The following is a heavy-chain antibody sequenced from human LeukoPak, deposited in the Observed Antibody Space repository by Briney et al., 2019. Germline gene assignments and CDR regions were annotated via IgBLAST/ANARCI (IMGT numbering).Heavy chain of an antibody. CDR2: ISSSGRSD. Sequence: GGSLRLSCAASGFTFSLYEMNWVRQAPGEGLEWVAYISSSGRSDLYADSVKGRFSISRDNVNDLVHLEMNSLRGEDTAVYYRARDALIGVAGTDACDMWGEGTVVIVAS. J-gene: IGHJ3*02. CDR1: GFTFSLYE. CDR3: ARDALIGVAGTDACDM. V-gene: IGHV3-48*03. D-gene: IGHD6-19*01.